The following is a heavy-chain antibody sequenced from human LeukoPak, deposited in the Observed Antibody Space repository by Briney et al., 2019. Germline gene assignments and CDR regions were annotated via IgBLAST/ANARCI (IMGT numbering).Heavy chain of an antibody. CDR3: ARDLTWNGGPSDY. CDR1: GFTFSNYW. V-gene: IGHV3-7*01. Sequence: GGSLRLSCAASGFTFSNYWMPWVRQAPGKGLEWVANIKQDGTEKYYVDSVRGRFTISRDNAKNSLYLQMNSLRAEDTAVYYCARDLTWNGGPSDYWGQGTLVTVSS. D-gene: IGHD1-1*01. J-gene: IGHJ4*02. CDR2: IKQDGTEK.